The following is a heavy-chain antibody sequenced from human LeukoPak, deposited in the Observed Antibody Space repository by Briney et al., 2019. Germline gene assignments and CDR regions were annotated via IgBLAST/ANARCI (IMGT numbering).Heavy chain of an antibody. Sequence: SVKDSCKASGGTFSRYAISWVRPAPGQGLEWMGGIIPIFGTANYAQKFQGRVTITADESTSTAYMELSSLRSEDTAVYYCASGGYSGYDFYYYYYGMDVWGKGTTVTVSS. D-gene: IGHD5-12*01. CDR3: ASGGYSGYDFYYYYYGMDV. J-gene: IGHJ6*04. CDR1: GGTFSRYA. V-gene: IGHV1-69*01. CDR2: IIPIFGTA.